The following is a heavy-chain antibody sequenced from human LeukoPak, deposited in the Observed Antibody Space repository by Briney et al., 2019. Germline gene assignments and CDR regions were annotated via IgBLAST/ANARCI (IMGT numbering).Heavy chain of an antibody. V-gene: IGHV3-11*04. CDR2: ISGDGGDI. Sequence: GSLRLSCATSGFTFSDYYVSWVRHAPGKGLEWLSYISGDGGDINYADSVGGRFTVSRDNAKNSLYLQMNSLRAEDTAVYYCARDWGSCSGGSCFIFDYWGQGTLVTVSS. J-gene: IGHJ4*02. D-gene: IGHD2-15*01. CDR1: GFTFSDYY. CDR3: ARDWGSCSGGSCFIFDY.